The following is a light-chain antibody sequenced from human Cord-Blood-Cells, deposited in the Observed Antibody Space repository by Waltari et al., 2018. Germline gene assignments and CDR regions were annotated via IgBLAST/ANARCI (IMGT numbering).Light chain of an antibody. CDR1: QSVSSN. V-gene: IGKV3-15*01. CDR3: QQYNNWPPSFT. CDR2: GAS. J-gene: IGKJ3*01. Sequence: EIVMTQSPATLSVSPGERATLSCRASQSVSSNLAWYQQKPGQAPRLLIYGASTRATCIPARFSGSWSGTEFTLTISSLQSEDFAVYYCQQYNNWPPSFTFGPGSKVDIK.